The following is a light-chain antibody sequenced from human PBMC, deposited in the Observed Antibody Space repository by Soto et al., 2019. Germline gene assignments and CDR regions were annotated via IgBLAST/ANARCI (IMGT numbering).Light chain of an antibody. V-gene: IGLV2-11*01. CDR2: DVS. CDR3: CSYAATDVV. CDR1: SSDVGGYNY. Sequence: QSALTQPRSVSGSPGQSVTISCTGTSSDVGGYNYVSWYQQHPGKAPKVMIYDVSKRPSGVPDRFSGSKSGNTASLTISGVQAEDEADYYCCSYAATDVVFGGGTKLTVL. J-gene: IGLJ2*01.